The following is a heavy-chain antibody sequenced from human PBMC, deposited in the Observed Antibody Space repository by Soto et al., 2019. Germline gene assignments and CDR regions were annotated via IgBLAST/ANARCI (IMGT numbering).Heavy chain of an antibody. D-gene: IGHD3-22*01. J-gene: IGHJ3*02. CDR3: ARVCYYDSSGSDAFDI. V-gene: IGHV1-69*06. CDR1: GGTFSSYA. Sequence: VASVKVSCKASGGTFSSYAISWVRQAPGQGLEWMGGIIPIFGTANYAQKFQGRVTITADKSTSTAYMELSSLRSEDTAVYYCARVCYYDSSGSDAFDIWGQGTMVTVSS. CDR2: IIPIFGTA.